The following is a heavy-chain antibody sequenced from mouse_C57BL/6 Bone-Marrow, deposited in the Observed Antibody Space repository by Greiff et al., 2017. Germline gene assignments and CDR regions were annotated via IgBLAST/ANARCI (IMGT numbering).Heavy chain of an antibody. V-gene: IGHV1-81*01. J-gene: IGHJ3*01. CDR2: IYPRSGNT. D-gene: IGHD1-1*01. CDR3: ARRGSSSLFAY. Sequence: QVQLQQSGAELARPGASVKLSCKASGYTFTSYGISWVKQRTGQGLEWIGEIYPRSGNTYYNEKFKGKATLTADKSSSTAYMELRSLTSEDPSVSFCARRGSSSLFAYWGQGTLVTVSA. CDR1: GYTFTSYG.